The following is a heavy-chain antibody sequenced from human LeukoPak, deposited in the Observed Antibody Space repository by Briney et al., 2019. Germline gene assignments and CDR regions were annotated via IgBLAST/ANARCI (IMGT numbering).Heavy chain of an antibody. V-gene: IGHV3-30*02. Sequence: PGGSLRLSCAASGFTFSSYGMHWVRQAPGKGLEWVAFIRYDGSNKYYADSVEGRFTISRDNSKNTLYLQMNSLRAEDTAVYYCAKDVLSTVTTYYFDYWGQGTLVTVSS. CDR1: GFTFSSYG. CDR2: IRYDGSNK. J-gene: IGHJ4*02. D-gene: IGHD4-17*01. CDR3: AKDVLSTVTTYYFDY.